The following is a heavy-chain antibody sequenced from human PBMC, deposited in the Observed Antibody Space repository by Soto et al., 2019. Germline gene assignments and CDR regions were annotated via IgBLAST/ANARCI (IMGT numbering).Heavy chain of an antibody. J-gene: IGHJ6*02. Sequence: QVQLVQSGAEVKKPGSSVKVSCKASGGTFSRYTFTWVRQAPGQGLEWMGRIIPILDIPNYAQNFQGRVTITADTSSSSAYMELSSLTSDDTVVYYCASHFTGVLVLGTSPPGGDNYGWDVWGQGTTVTVS. CDR2: IIPILDIP. V-gene: IGHV1-69*02. CDR1: GGTFSRYT. CDR3: ASHFTGVLVLGTSPPGGDNYGWDV. D-gene: IGHD2-8*02.